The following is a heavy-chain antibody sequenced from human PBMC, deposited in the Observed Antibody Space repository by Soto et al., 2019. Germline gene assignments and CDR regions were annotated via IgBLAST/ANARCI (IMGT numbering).Heavy chain of an antibody. J-gene: IGHJ3*01. D-gene: IGHD2-21*01. Sequence: PGESLKSSCKGAGYSFSNYWIAWVRQMHGKGLEWMGSIYPRDSETRYSWSFQGQVTISADKSINSAYLQWSSLRASDTAVYYCASHLSIGVGCYPGRCAFSTWGQGTMVTVSS. CDR2: IYPRDSET. CDR1: GYSFSNYW. CDR3: ASHLSIGVGCYPGRCAFST. V-gene: IGHV5-51*01.